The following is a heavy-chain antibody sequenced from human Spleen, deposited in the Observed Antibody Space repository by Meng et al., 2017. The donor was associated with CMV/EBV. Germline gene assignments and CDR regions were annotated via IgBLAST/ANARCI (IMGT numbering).Heavy chain of an antibody. CDR3: VRGYGGSYFDY. CDR2: IWYEGSKK. V-gene: IGHV3-30*04. D-gene: IGHD1-26*01. CDR1: GLTFTTED. Sequence: SRVDSGLTFTTEDRRGDRQAQGKGLEWVAVIWYEGSKKYYVDSVKGRFTISRDNSKNTVYRQMNSLRAEDTAVYYCVRGYGGSYFDYWGQGTLVTVSS. J-gene: IGHJ4*02.